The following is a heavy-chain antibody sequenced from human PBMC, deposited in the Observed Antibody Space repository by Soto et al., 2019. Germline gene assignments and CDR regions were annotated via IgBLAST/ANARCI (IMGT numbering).Heavy chain of an antibody. V-gene: IGHV3-48*01. CDR3: ARGAGPCHLPPNGFDP. Sequence: EVQLVESGGGLVQPGGSLRLSCAASGFTFSSYSMNWVRQAPGKGLEWVSYISSSSSTIYYADSVKGRFTISRDNAKNSLYQKMNTLGAEDTAVYSCARGAGPCHLPPNGFDPGGQGPLVTVSS. CDR1: GFTFSSYS. D-gene: IGHD3-10*01. CDR2: ISSSSSTI. J-gene: IGHJ5*02.